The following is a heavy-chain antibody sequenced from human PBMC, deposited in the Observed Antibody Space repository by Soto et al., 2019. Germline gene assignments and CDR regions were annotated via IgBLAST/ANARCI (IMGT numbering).Heavy chain of an antibody. J-gene: IGHJ4*02. CDR2: ISGSATGT. CDR1: GLSFSSYG. D-gene: IGHD1-26*01. V-gene: IGHV3-23*01. Sequence: GGSPRLSCAASGLSFSSYGMSWVRQAPGKGLEWVSGISGSATGTYYADSVKGRFTISRDNSMNTLYLQMNSLRAEDTALYYCAKELIEGGSYYGVVDHWGQGTLVTVSS. CDR3: AKELIEGGSYYGVVDH.